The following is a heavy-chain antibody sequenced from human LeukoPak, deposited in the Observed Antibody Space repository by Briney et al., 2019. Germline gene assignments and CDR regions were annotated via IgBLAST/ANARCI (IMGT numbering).Heavy chain of an antibody. Sequence: SETLSLTCTVSGGSISSYYWSWIRQPPGKGLEWIGYIYYSGSTNYNPSLKSRVTVSVDTSKNQFSLKLSSVTAADTAVYYCARGPRFGELLWQWFDPWGQGTLVTVSS. CDR2: IYYSGST. V-gene: IGHV4-59*01. CDR3: ARGPRFGELLWQWFDP. CDR1: GGSISSYY. J-gene: IGHJ5*02. D-gene: IGHD3-10*01.